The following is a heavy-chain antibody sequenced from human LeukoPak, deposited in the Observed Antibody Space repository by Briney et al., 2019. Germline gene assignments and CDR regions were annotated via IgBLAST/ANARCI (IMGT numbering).Heavy chain of an antibody. D-gene: IGHD3-3*01. J-gene: IGHJ4*02. CDR2: INQDGSEK. CDR1: GFIFSRFW. CDR3: AVLRSLDY. V-gene: IGHV3-7*01. Sequence: GGSLRLSCAASGFIFSRFWMSWVRQAPGKEPEWVANINQDGSEKHYVDSVKGRFTISRDNAKNSVYLQMNSLRAEDTAVYYCAVLRSLDYWGQGTLVTVSS.